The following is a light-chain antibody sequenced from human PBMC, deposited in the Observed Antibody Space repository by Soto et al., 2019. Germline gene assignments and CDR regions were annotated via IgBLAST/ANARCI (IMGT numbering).Light chain of an antibody. J-gene: IGKJ3*01. CDR2: KAS. CDR1: QTIGSW. V-gene: IGKV1-5*03. CDR3: QQYDSYSLGT. Sequence: DIQMTQSPSTLSASVGDRVIITCRASQTIGSWLAWYQQKPGKAPKLLIYKASSLESGVPSSFSGSGSGTEFTLTISSLQPDDFATDYCQQYDSYSLGTFGPGTKVDIK.